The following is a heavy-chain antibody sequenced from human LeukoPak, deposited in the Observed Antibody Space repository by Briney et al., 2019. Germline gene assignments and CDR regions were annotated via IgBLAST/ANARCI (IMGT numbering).Heavy chain of an antibody. Sequence: GESLKISCRGSAYSFTSYWIGWVRQMPGKGLEWMGIIYPGDSDTRYSPSFQGQVTISADKSLSTAYLQWSSLKASDTAMYYCARGSGSYHTAYMNWGQGSPVTVSS. J-gene: IGHJ4*02. CDR2: IYPGDSDT. CDR1: AYSFTSYW. V-gene: IGHV5-51*01. CDR3: ARGSGSYHTAYMN. D-gene: IGHD1-26*01.